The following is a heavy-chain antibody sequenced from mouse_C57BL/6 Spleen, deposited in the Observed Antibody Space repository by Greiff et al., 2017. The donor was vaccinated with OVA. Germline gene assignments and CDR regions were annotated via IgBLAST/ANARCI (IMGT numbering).Heavy chain of an antibody. J-gene: IGHJ2*01. V-gene: IGHV5-9-1*02. CDR1: GFTFSSYA. CDR2: ISSGGDYI. D-gene: IGHD2-4*01. CDR3: TRDPDYDYFDY. Sequence: EVNLVESGEGLVKPGGSLKLSCAASGFTFSSYAMSWVRQTPEKRLEWVAYISSGGDYIYYADTVKGRFTISRDNARNTLYLQMSSLKSEDTAMYYCTRDPDYDYFDYWGQGTTLTVSS.